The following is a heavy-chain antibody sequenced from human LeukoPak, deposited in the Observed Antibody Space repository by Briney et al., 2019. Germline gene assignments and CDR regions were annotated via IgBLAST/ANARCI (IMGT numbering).Heavy chain of an antibody. CDR3: AKDVAMITFWGVIVHFDY. Sequence: GGSLRLSCTASVFTFSGYAMSGARQAPGKGLEWVSAISGSGGSTYYADSVKGRFTISRDNSKNTLYLQMNSLRAEDTAVYYCAKDVAMITFWGVIVHFDYWGQGTLVTVSS. CDR1: VFTFSGYA. V-gene: IGHV3-23*01. CDR2: ISGSGGST. J-gene: IGHJ4*02. D-gene: IGHD3-16*02.